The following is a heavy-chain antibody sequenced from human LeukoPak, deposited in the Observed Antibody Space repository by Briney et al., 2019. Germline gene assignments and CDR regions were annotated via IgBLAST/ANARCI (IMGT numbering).Heavy chain of an antibody. V-gene: IGHV3-7*01. J-gene: IGHJ4*02. Sequence: GGSLRLSCAASGFAFSNYWMSWVRQAPGKGLEWVANINHDGTEEYYVDSVKGRFTISRDNAKNSVYLQMNSLRAEDTAVYYCARDDYGDYTFDYWGQGTLVTVSS. CDR3: ARDDYGDYTFDY. CDR1: GFAFSNYW. D-gene: IGHD4-17*01. CDR2: INHDGTEE.